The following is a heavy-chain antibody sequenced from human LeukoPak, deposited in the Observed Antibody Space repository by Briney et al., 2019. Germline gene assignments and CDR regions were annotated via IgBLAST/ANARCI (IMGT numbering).Heavy chain of an antibody. Sequence: PGTSLRLSCAASGFTLSPYSVHWVRQAPGKGLEWVSAITYDGINKYYADSVKGRFTISRDISKNTLYLQLNSLRVADTAVYYCASLGDYPGYWGQGTLVTVSS. CDR3: ASLGDYPGY. V-gene: IGHV3-30*03. CDR1: GFTLSPYS. CDR2: ITYDGINK. J-gene: IGHJ4*02.